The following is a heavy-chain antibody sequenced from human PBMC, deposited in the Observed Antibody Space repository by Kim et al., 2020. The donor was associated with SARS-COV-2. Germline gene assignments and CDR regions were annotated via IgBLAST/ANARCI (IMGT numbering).Heavy chain of an antibody. CDR1: GFTFSSYA. CDR2: ISGSGGST. J-gene: IGHJ3*02. V-gene: IGHV3-23*01. D-gene: IGHD6-19*01. Sequence: GGSLRLSCAASGFTFSSYAMSWVRQAPGKGLEWVSAISGSGGSTYYADSVKGRFTISRDNSKNTLYLQMNSLRAEDTAVYYCAKAQPSGWYHTDAFDIWGQGTMVTVSS. CDR3: AKAQPSGWYHTDAFDI.